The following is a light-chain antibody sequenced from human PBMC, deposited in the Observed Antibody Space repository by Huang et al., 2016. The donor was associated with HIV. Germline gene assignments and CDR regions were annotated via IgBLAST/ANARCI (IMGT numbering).Light chain of an antibody. CDR1: QRIKTY. J-gene: IGKJ1*01. Sequence: DIQMTQSPSSLSASVGDRVTITCRASQRIKTYLNWYQHKPGKTPNLLIYATSSLQSGVPSMFSGSGSGTDFTLTISRLQPEDFATYFCQQSYSTPRTFGQGTKVEIK. CDR3: QQSYSTPRT. CDR2: ATS. V-gene: IGKV1-39*01.